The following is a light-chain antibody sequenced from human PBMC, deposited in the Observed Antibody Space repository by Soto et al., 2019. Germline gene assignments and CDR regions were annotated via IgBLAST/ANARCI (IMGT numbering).Light chain of an antibody. CDR1: QSISSW. V-gene: IGKV1-5*01. CDR3: QQYNSYPYT. J-gene: IGKJ2*01. Sequence: DLQMTQSPSTLSASVGDRVTITCRASQSISSWLAWYQQKPGKAPKLLIYDASSLESGVPSRFSGSGSETEFTLTLSSLQPDDFATYYCQQYNSYPYTFGQGTKLEIK. CDR2: DAS.